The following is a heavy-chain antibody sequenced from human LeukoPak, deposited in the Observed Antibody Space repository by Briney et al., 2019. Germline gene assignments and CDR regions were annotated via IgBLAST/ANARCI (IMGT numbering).Heavy chain of an antibody. D-gene: IGHD3-10*01. J-gene: IGHJ5*02. CDR1: GGSISSYY. Sequence: SETLSLTCTVSGGSISSYYWSWIRQPPGKGLEWIGYIYYSGSTNYNPSLKSRVTISVETSKNQFSLKLKSVTAADTAVYYCARGGYYGSGNDFRFDPWGQGILVTVSS. CDR3: ARGGYYGSGNDFRFDP. CDR2: IYYSGST. V-gene: IGHV4-59*01.